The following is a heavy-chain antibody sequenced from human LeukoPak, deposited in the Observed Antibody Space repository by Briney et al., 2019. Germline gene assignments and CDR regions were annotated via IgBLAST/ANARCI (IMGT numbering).Heavy chain of an antibody. CDR3: ARDAPAVGYCSSTSCYPDY. J-gene: IGHJ4*02. CDR2: ISSSSSYI. D-gene: IGHD2-2*01. V-gene: IGHV3-21*01. Sequence: GGSLRLSCAASGFTFSSYSMNWVRQAPGKGLEWASSISSSSSYIYYADSVKGRFTISRDNAKNSLYLQMNSLRAEDTAVYYCARDAPAVGYCSSTSCYPDYWGQGTLVTVSS. CDR1: GFTFSSYS.